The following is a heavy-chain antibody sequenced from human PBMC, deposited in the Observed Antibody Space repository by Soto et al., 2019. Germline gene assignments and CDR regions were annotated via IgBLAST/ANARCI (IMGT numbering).Heavy chain of an antibody. CDR1: GFTFSNAW. CDR2: IKSKTDGGTT. Sequence: VQLVESGGGLVKPGGSLRLSCAASGFTFSNAWMNWVRQAPGKELEWAGRIKSKTDGGTTDYAAPVKGRFTISRDDSKNTLDLQMNSLKTEDTAVYYCTTAPYYDFWSGYSNYYYYYGMDVWGQGTTVTVSS. V-gene: IGHV3-15*07. D-gene: IGHD3-3*01. J-gene: IGHJ6*02. CDR3: TTAPYYDFWSGYSNYYYYYGMDV.